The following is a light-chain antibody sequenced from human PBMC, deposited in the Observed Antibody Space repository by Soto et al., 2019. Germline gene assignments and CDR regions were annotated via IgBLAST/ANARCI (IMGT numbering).Light chain of an antibody. CDR2: GSS. V-gene: IGKV3-20*01. CDR3: LQSDNSPRT. J-gene: IGKJ1*01. CDR1: QSVSSSY. Sequence: EIVLTQSPGTLSLSPGERATLSCRASQSVSSSYLAWYQQKPGQAPRHLVYGSSNRATGVSDRFSGSGSGTDFTLTISSLEPEDFAVYYCLQSDNSPRTFDQGTKVEI.